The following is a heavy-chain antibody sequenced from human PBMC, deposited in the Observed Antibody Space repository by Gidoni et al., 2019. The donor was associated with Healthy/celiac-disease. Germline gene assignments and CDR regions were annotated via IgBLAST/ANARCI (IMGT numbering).Heavy chain of an antibody. D-gene: IGHD6-13*01. CDR2: ISYDGSNK. J-gene: IGHJ4*02. Sequence: QVQLVESGGGVVQPGRSLRLSCAASGFTFSSYGMHWVRPAPGKGLEWVAVISYDGSNKYYADSVKGRFTISRDNSKNTLYLQMNSLRAEDTAVYYCAKVRHPIAAAGTPHYFDYWGQGTLVTVSS. V-gene: IGHV3-30*18. CDR3: AKVRHPIAAAGTPHYFDY. CDR1: GFTFSSYG.